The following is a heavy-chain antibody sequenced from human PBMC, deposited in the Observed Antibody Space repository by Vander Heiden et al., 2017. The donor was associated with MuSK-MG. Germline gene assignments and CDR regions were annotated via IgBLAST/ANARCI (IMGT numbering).Heavy chain of an antibody. D-gene: IGHD2-2*01. CDR2: IIPILGIA. Sequence: QFQLVQSGGEVMKRGSSVKVSCRRSGGTLSSYAISWVRQAPGQGLEWMGRIIPILGIANYAQKFQGRVTITADKSTSTAYMELSSLRSEDTAVYYCARAHCSSTSCYAYNWFDPWGQGTLVTVSS. CDR1: GGTLSSYA. V-gene: IGHV1-69*04. CDR3: ARAHCSSTSCYAYNWFDP. J-gene: IGHJ5*02.